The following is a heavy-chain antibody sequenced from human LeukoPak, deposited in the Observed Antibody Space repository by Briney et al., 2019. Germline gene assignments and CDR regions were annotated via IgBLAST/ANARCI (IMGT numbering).Heavy chain of an antibody. Sequence: GGSLRLSCAASGFTVSSNYMSWVRQAPGKGLEWVSAISGSGDNTFYAGSVRGRFTISRDNSKNTLYLQMDSLRAEDTAIYYCTKDFRGPGYFFDYWGQGTPVTVSS. D-gene: IGHD3-16*01. J-gene: IGHJ4*02. CDR2: ISGSGDNT. CDR3: TKDFRGPGYFFDY. CDR1: GFTVSSNY. V-gene: IGHV3-23*01.